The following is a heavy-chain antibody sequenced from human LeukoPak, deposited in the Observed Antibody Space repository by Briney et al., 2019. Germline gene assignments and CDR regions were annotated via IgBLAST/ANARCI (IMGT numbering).Heavy chain of an antibody. D-gene: IGHD3-22*01. CDR3: AKEDYYDSSGYY. CDR1: GFTFSSYG. Sequence: GGSLRLSYAASGFTFSSYGMSWVRQAPGMGLEWVSAISGSGGSTYYADSVKGRLTISRDNSKNTLYLQMNSLRAEDTAVYYCAKEDYYDSSGYYWGQGTLVTVSS. CDR2: ISGSGGST. V-gene: IGHV3-23*01. J-gene: IGHJ4*02.